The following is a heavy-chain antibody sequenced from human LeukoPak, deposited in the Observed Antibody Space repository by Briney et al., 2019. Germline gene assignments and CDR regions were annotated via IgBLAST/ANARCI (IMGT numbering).Heavy chain of an antibody. CDR2: ISAYNGNT. V-gene: IGHV1-18*01. CDR1: GYTFTSYG. Sequence: ASVKVSCKASGYTFTSYGISWVRQAPGQGLEWMGWISAYNGNTNYAQKLQGRVTMTTDTSTSTAYMELRSLRSDDTAVYYCATGGVDYDILTGYSYYFDYWGQGTLVTVSS. D-gene: IGHD3-9*01. CDR3: ATGGVDYDILTGYSYYFDY. J-gene: IGHJ4*02.